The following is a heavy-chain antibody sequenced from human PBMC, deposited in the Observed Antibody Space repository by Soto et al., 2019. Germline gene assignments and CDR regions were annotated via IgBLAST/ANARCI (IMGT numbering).Heavy chain of an antibody. J-gene: IGHJ4*02. V-gene: IGHV3-30-3*01. D-gene: IGHD1-26*01. CDR1: GFTFSSYA. Sequence: PRGSLRLSCAAPGFTFSSYAMHWVRQAPGKGLEWVAVISYDGSNKYYADSVKGRFIISRDNSKNTLYLQMISLRAEDTAVYYCARADTIASGSHLFDYWGQGTLVTVSS. CDR2: ISYDGSNK. CDR3: ARADTIASGSHLFDY.